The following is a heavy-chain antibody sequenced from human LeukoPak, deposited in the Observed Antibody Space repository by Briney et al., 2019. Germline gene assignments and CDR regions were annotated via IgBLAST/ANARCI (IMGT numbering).Heavy chain of an antibody. D-gene: IGHD6-19*01. CDR3: ANGAVAGGGYYFDY. Sequence: GGSLRLSCAASGFTFSSYGMHWVRQAPGKGLEWVTVISYDGSNKYYADSVKGRFTISRDNSKNTLYLQMNSLRAEDTAVYYCANGAVAGGGYYFDYWGQGTLVTVSS. J-gene: IGHJ4*02. CDR2: ISYDGSNK. CDR1: GFTFSSYG. V-gene: IGHV3-30*18.